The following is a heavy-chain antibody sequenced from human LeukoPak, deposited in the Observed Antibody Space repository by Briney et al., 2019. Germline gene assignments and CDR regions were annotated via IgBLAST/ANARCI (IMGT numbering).Heavy chain of an antibody. V-gene: IGHV3-30*18. CDR3: AKDRANGEVDY. J-gene: IGHJ4*02. CDR1: RFTFSTYG. Sequence: GGSLRLSCAASRFTFSTYGMHWVRQARGKGREGVGVISYDGSNKYYADFVRGRFTISRDNSKSTLYLQMNSQRAEDTAVYYCAKDRANGEVDYWGEGTPVTVSP. D-gene: IGHD4-17*01. CDR2: ISYDGSNK.